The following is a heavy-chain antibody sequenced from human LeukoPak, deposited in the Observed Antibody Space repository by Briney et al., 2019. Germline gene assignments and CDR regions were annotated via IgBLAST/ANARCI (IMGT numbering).Heavy chain of an antibody. CDR2: IRYDGSNK. Sequence: GGSLRLSCAASGFTFSSYGMHWVRQAPGKGLEWVAFIRYDGSNKYYADSVKGQFTISRDNSKNTLYLQMNSLRAEDTAVYYCAKDYQRTWSTGDYWGQGTLVTVSS. J-gene: IGHJ4*02. CDR3: AKDYQRTWSTGDY. CDR1: GFTFSSYG. V-gene: IGHV3-30*02. D-gene: IGHD5/OR15-5a*01.